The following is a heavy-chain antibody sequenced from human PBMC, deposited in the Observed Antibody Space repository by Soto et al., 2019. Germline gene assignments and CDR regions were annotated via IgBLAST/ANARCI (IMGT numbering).Heavy chain of an antibody. CDR2: IYWHDDK. CDR3: AHGGGAAVGLYYFDY. Sequence: QITLKESGPTLVKPTQTLTLTCTFSGFSLSTAGVGVSWIRQPPGKALEWLALIYWHDDKRYIPSLKSRLTITMYTSKNQVALTMTNMDPGDTATYDCAHGGGAAVGLYYFDYWGQGALVTVSS. D-gene: IGHD6-13*01. V-gene: IGHV2-5*01. CDR1: GFSLSTAGVG. J-gene: IGHJ4*02.